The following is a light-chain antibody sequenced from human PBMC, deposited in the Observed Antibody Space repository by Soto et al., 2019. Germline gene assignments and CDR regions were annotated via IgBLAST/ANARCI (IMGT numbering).Light chain of an antibody. Sequence: DIQMTQSPSSLSASVGDRVTITCRASQGISNYLAWYQQKPGKVPKLLIYAASTLQSRVPFRFSGSGSGTDFNLTISSLQPEDVATYYCLKYNSAPLTFGGRTKVEIK. CDR1: QGISNY. J-gene: IGKJ4*01. CDR3: LKYNSAPLT. V-gene: IGKV1-27*01. CDR2: AAS.